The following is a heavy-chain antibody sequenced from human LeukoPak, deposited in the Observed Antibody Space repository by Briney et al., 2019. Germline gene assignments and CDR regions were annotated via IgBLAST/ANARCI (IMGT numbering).Heavy chain of an antibody. V-gene: IGHV3-15*01. CDR1: GFTFSDAW. CDR3: TTDWGIPGGGGTCSSL. CDR2: IKSKVAGETT. Sequence: PGGSLRLSCVASGFTFSDAWMSWVRQAPGKGLEWVGRIKSKVAGETTDYAAPVKGRFTISRDDSNNMLYLQMNSLKTEDTSVYYCTTDWGIPGGGGTCSSLCGHGTLVTVSS. D-gene: IGHD2-21*01. J-gene: IGHJ4*01.